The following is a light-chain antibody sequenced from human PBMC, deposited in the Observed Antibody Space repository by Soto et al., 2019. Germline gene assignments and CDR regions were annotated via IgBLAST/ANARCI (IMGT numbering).Light chain of an antibody. CDR1: SGHSSYA. Sequence: QLVLTQAPSASASLGASVKLTCTLSSGHSSYAIAWHQQQPEKGPRYLMMLNSDGSHNKGDGIPDRFSGSSSGAERYLTISSLQSEDEADYYCQTWGTGIQIFGGGTKLTVL. CDR3: QTWGTGIQI. CDR2: LNSDGSH. J-gene: IGLJ2*01. V-gene: IGLV4-69*01.